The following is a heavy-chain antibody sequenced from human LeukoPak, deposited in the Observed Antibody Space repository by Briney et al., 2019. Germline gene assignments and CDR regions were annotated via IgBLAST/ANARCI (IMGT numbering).Heavy chain of an antibody. Sequence: GASVKVSCKASGYTFTGYYMHWVRQAPGQGLEWMGWINPNSGGTNYAQKFQGWVTMTRDTSISTAYMELGRLRSDDTAVYYCARDLWFGELGNNWFDPWGQGTLVTVSS. CDR2: INPNSGGT. CDR3: ARDLWFGELGNNWFDP. V-gene: IGHV1-2*04. D-gene: IGHD3-10*01. J-gene: IGHJ5*02. CDR1: GYTFTGYY.